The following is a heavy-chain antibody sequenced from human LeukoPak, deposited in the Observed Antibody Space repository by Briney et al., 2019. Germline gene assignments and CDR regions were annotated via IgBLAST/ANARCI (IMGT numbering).Heavy chain of an antibody. J-gene: IGHJ4*02. CDR1: GFTFSSYS. D-gene: IGHD3-9*01. V-gene: IGHV3-21*01. Sequence: GGSLRLSCAAPGFTFSSYSMNWVRQAPGKGLEWVSSISSSSSYIYYADSVKGRFTISRDNAKNSLYLQMNSLRAEDTAVYYCARDLVDTYDILTGHYVEGTAMVTRPFDYWGQGTLVTVSS. CDR2: ISSSSSYI. CDR3: ARDLVDTYDILTGHYVEGTAMVTRPFDY.